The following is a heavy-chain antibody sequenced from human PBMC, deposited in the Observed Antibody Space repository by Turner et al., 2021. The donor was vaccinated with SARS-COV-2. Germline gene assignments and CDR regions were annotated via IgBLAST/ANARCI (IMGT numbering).Heavy chain of an antibody. J-gene: IGHJ4*02. CDR2: MNPNGGNT. Sequence: QVQLVQSGAEVKKPGASVKVSCKSSGYTFTSYDINWVRQDTVQGLEWMGWMNPNGGNTGYAQKLQGRVTMTRNTSISTGYMELSSLRSEDTAVYYCARTFTAMVRVDYWGQGTLVTVSS. D-gene: IGHD5-18*01. V-gene: IGHV1-8*01. CDR3: ARTFTAMVRVDY. CDR1: GYTFTSYD.